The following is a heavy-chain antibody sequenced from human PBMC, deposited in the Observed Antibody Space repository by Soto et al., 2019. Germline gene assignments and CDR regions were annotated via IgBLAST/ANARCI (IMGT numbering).Heavy chain of an antibody. Sequence: QVQLQESGPGLVKPSQTLSLTCTVSGGSISSGGYYWSWIRQHPGKGLEWIGYIYYSGSTYYNPYLKSRVTISVDPSKHQSYLKLSAVTAADRAVYYWAIFLIVVVPAANGWFDPWGQGTLVTGSS. CDR3: AIFLIVVVPAANGWFDP. D-gene: IGHD2-2*01. V-gene: IGHV4-31*03. J-gene: IGHJ5*02. CDR2: IYYSGST. CDR1: GGSISSGGYY.